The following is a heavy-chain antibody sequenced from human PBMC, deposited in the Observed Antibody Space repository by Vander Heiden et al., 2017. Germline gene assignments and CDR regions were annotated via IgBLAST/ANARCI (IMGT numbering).Heavy chain of an antibody. V-gene: IGHV3-23*01. J-gene: IGHJ4*02. CDR1: GFPCSSYA. CDR2: ISGSGGST. CDR3: AKDEVDSGQWLKTDY. D-gene: IGHD6-19*01. Sequence: EVQLLEAGGGLVQPGGSLRLSCAASGFPCSSYAMSWVRQAPGKGLEWVSAISGSGGSTYYADSVKGRFTISRDNSKNTLYLQMNSLRAEDTAVYYCAKDEVDSGQWLKTDYWGQGTLVTVSS.